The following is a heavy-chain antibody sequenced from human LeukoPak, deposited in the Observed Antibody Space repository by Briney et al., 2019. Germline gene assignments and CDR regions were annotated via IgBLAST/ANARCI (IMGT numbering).Heavy chain of an antibody. J-gene: IGHJ6*03. CDR2: INHSGST. D-gene: IGHD2-2*01. CDR3: ARGVPSKTQYYYYYMEV. Sequence: PSETLSLTCAVYGGSFSGYYWSWIRQPPGKGLEWIGEINHSGSTNYNPSLKSRVTISVDTSKNQFSLKLSSVTAADTAVYYCARGVPSKTQYYYYYMEVWGKGTTVTVSS. CDR1: GGSFSGYY. V-gene: IGHV4-34*01.